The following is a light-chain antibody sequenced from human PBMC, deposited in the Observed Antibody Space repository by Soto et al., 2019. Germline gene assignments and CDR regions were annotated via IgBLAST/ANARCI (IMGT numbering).Light chain of an antibody. V-gene: IGLV1-47*02. CDR3: AAWDDNLNAYV. Sequence: VLTQPPSASSTPGQTVTISCSGSTSNIGTFYVYWYQHLPGTAPKLLIYLGDQRASGVSDRFSGSKSGTSASLAINGLRSDDEADYYCAAWDDNLNAYVFGSGTKVTVL. J-gene: IGLJ1*01. CDR1: TSNIGTFY. CDR2: LGD.